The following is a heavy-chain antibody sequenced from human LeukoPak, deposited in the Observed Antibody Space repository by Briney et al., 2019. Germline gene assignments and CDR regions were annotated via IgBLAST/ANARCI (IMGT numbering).Heavy chain of an antibody. D-gene: IGHD3-3*01. J-gene: IGHJ6*03. Sequence: SGGSLRLSCAASGFTFSSYSMNWVRQASGKGLEWVSYISSSSSTIYYADVVKGRFNICRDNAEHSLYLQVHPQRAEDTAVYYCARDRTIFGVVILYYYYMDVWGKGTTVTVSS. CDR3: ARDRTIFGVVILYYYYMDV. V-gene: IGHV3-48*01. CDR1: GFTFSSYS. CDR2: ISSSSSTI.